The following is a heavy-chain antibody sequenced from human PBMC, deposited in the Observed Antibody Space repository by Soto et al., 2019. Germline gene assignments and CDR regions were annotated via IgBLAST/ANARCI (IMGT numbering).Heavy chain of an antibody. J-gene: IGHJ6*02. CDR1: GDTFTSYY. CDR3: ARDLIHYDFWSGYPGYYSYYGMDV. D-gene: IGHD3-3*01. V-gene: IGHV1-46*01. Sequence: ASVKVSCKASGDTFTSYYMHWVRQARGQGLEWMGIINPSGGSTSYAQKFQGRVTMTRDTSTSTVYMELSSLRSEDTAVYYCARDLIHYDFWSGYPGYYSYYGMDVWGQGTTVIVSS. CDR2: INPSGGST.